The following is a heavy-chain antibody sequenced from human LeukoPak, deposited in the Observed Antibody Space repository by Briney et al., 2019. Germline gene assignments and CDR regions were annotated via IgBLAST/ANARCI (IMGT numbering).Heavy chain of an antibody. CDR1: GYTFTGHY. Sequence: ASVKVSCKASGYTFTGHYMHWVRQAPGQGLEWMGWINPKNAGTNFAQRFQGRVTMTRDTSISTAYMELSRLRSDDTAVYYCATLTQWEPTPYYYMDVWGKGTTVTVSS. D-gene: IGHD1-26*01. CDR2: INPKNAGT. J-gene: IGHJ6*03. V-gene: IGHV1-2*02. CDR3: ATLTQWEPTPYYYMDV.